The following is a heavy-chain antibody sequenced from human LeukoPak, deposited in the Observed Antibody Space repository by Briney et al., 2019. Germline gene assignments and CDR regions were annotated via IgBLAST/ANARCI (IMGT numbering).Heavy chain of an antibody. Sequence: GRSPRLSCAASGFTFSSYDMHWVRQAPGKGLEWVAVISYDGRNKYYADSVKGRFTISRDNSKNTLYLQMNSLRAEDTAVYYCARDLVADPYWGRGTLVTVSS. D-gene: IGHD5-12*01. CDR1: GFTFSSYD. J-gene: IGHJ4*02. CDR2: ISYDGRNK. CDR3: ARDLVADPY. V-gene: IGHV3-30*04.